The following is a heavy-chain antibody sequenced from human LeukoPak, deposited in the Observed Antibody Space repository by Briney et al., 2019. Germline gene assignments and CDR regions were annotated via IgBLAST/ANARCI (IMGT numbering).Heavy chain of an antibody. CDR3: ARGPVLTN. Sequence: SETLSLTCAVYGGSFSGYYWSWIRQPPGKGLEWIGEINHSGSTNYNPSLKSRVTISVDTSKNQFSLNLSSVTAADTAVYYCARGPVLTNWGQGTLVTVSS. CDR1: GGSFSGYY. J-gene: IGHJ4*02. D-gene: IGHD2-8*02. CDR2: INHSGST. V-gene: IGHV4-34*01.